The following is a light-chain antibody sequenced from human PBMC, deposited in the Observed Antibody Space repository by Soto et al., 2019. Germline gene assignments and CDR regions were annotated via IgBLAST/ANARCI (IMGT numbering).Light chain of an antibody. Sequence: QSALTQPASVSGSPGQSIAISCTGTSSDVGGYDYVSWYQQHPDKAPKLIIYEVTKRPSGVSNRFSGSKSGNTASLTISGLQPDDEADYYCSSHTSGDTRVFGSGTNVTVL. J-gene: IGLJ1*01. CDR1: SSDVGGYDY. CDR3: SSHTSGDTRV. CDR2: EVT. V-gene: IGLV2-14*01.